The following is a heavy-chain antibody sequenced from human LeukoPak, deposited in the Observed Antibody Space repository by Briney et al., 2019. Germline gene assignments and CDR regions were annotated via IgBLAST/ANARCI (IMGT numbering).Heavy chain of an antibody. Sequence: SVKVSCKASGGTFSSYAISWVRQAPGQGLEWMGGIIPIFGTANYAQKFQGRVTTTADKSTSTAYMELSSLRSEDTAVYYCARDLAHYDILTGSGEDFDYWGQGTLVTVSS. CDR3: ARDLAHYDILTGSGEDFDY. CDR1: GGTFSSYA. V-gene: IGHV1-69*06. CDR2: IIPIFGTA. D-gene: IGHD3-9*01. J-gene: IGHJ4*02.